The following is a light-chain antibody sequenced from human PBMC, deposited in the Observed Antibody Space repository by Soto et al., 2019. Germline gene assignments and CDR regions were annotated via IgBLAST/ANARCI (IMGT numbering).Light chain of an antibody. CDR1: SSNIGNNY. J-gene: IGLJ2*01. CDR3: GTWDTSLSAVV. V-gene: IGLV1-51*01. CDR2: DDN. Sequence: QSVLTQSPSVSAAPGQKVAISCSGSSSNIGNNYVSWYQHVPGTAPKHLIYDDNTRPSGIADRFSGSKSGTSATLGIAGLQAGDEADYYCGTWDTSLSAVVFGGGTQLTVL.